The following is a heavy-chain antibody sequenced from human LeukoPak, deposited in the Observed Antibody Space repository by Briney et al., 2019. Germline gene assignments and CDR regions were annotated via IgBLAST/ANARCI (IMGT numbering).Heavy chain of an antibody. CDR1: GGSISSGDYY. D-gene: IGHD3-16*02. CDR2: TYYRRST. CDR3: ARAVYYDYLWGSYRRSADAFDV. J-gene: IGHJ3*01. V-gene: IGHV4-30-4*01. Sequence: SQTLSLTCTVSGGSISSGDYYWSWIRQPPGKGLEWIGYTYYRRSTYYNPSLKSRLTISVDTSKNQFSLKLSSVTAADTAVYFCARAVYYDYLWGSYRRSADAFDVWGQGTMVTVSS.